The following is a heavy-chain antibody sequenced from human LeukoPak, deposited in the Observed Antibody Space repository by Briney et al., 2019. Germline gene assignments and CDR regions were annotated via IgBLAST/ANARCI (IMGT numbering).Heavy chain of an antibody. CDR2: ISGSGGST. J-gene: IGHJ1*01. D-gene: IGHD5-18*01. V-gene: IGHV3-23*01. Sequence: GGSLRLSCAASGFTFSSYAMSWVRQAPGKGLEWVSAISGSGGSTYYADSVKGRFTISRDNSKNTLYLQMNSLRAEDTAVYYCAKNQDPVQLWPEYFQHWGQGTLVTVSS. CDR3: AKNQDPVQLWPEYFQH. CDR1: GFTFSSYA.